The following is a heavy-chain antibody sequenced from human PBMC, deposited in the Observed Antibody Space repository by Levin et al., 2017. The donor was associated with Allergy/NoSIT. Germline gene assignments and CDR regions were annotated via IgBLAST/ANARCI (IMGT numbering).Heavy chain of an antibody. D-gene: IGHD6-6*01. CDR1: GDTISNINTS. V-gene: IGHV6-1*01. J-gene: IGHJ4*02. Sequence: SQTLSLTCAISGDTISNINTSWIWIRQSPSRGLEWLGRTYFRSKWYRDYALSVRSRITINPDTSKNQFSLQLNSVTPEDTAMYFCAIAHEYTSSSGFDYWAQGSLVTVSS. CDR2: TYFRSKWYR. CDR3: AIAHEYTSSSGFDY.